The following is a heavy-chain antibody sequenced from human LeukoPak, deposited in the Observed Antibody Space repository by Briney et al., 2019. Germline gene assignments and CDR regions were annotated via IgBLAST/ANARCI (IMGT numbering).Heavy chain of an antibody. CDR1: GYRFTSYW. Sequence: GESLKISRKGSGYRFTSYWIAWVRQMPGKGLEWMGIIYPGDSDTRYSPSLQGQVTISADKSVTTAYLQWSSLKASDTAMYYCARRERGMDVWGQGTTVTVSS. CDR2: IYPGDSDT. V-gene: IGHV5-51*01. CDR3: ARRERGMDV. J-gene: IGHJ6*02. D-gene: IGHD1-1*01.